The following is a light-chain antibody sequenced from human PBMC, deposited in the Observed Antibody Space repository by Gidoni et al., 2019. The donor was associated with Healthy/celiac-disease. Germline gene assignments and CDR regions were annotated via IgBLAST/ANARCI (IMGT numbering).Light chain of an antibody. Sequence: EIVLTPSPGTLSLSPGERATLSCRASQSVSSSYLAWYQQKPGQAPRLLIYGASSRATGIPDRFSGSGCGTDFTLTISRLEPEDFAVYYCQQYGSSPQTFGQGTKVEIK. J-gene: IGKJ1*01. CDR3: QQYGSSPQT. CDR2: GAS. V-gene: IGKV3-20*01. CDR1: QSVSSSY.